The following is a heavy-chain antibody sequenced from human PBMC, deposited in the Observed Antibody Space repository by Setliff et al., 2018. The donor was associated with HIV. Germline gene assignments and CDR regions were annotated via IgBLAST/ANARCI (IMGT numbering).Heavy chain of an antibody. V-gene: IGHV4-34*01. Sequence: PSETLSLTCAVYGGSLSGYHWSWIRQSPGKGLEWIGEINHSGSTNYNPSLKSRVIISIDTSKKQFSLKLTSVTAADTATYYCAAPRGMSTILVYWGQGSLVTV. J-gene: IGHJ4*02. CDR1: GGSLSGYH. D-gene: IGHD3-9*01. CDR2: INHSGST. CDR3: AAPRGMSTILVY.